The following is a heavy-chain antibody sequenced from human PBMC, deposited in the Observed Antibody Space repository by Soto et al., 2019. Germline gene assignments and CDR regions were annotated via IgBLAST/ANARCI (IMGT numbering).Heavy chain of an antibody. Sequence: PGGSLRISCTASGFTFGAYALSWFRQAPGKGLEWVGFSRSKGYGGTTEFAASVRGRFTISRDDSNSIAYLQMNSLKTEDTAVYYCTRGMYTAYEKATLFFDFWGQGTLVTVSS. V-gene: IGHV3-49*03. CDR2: SRSKGYGGTT. CDR1: GFTFGAYA. D-gene: IGHD5-12*01. J-gene: IGHJ4*02. CDR3: TRGMYTAYEKATLFFDF.